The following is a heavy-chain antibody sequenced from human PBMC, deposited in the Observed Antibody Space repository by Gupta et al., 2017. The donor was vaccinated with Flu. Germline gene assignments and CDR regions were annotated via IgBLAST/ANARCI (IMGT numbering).Heavy chain of an antibody. CDR3: ARTIDRYSSSWWEGKYSFAMDV. D-gene: IGHD6-13*01. Sequence: QVTMKESGPVLVKPTETLTLTCTVSGFSLNNARMGVSWIRQPPGKALEWLAHIFSNDEKSYNTSLKSRLTISRDTSKSQVVLTMTNVDPVDTATYFCARTIDRYSSSWWEGKYSFAMDVWGQGTTVTVSS. CDR1: GFSLNNARMG. J-gene: IGHJ6*02. CDR2: IFSNDEK. V-gene: IGHV2-26*01.